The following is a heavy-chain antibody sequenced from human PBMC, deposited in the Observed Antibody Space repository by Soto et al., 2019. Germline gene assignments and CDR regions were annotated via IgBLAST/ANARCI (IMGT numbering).Heavy chain of an antibody. CDR2: INPNSGGT. Sequence: QVQLVQSGAEVKKPGASVKVSCKASGYTFTGYYMHWVRQAPGQGLEWMGWINPNSGGTNYAQKLQGWVTMNRDTSISTAYMELSRLRSDDTAVYYCARGNEKPLSLGYSGYDPAGYYYYMDVWGKGTTVTVSS. V-gene: IGHV1-2*04. CDR3: ARGNEKPLSLGYSGYDPAGYYYYMDV. D-gene: IGHD5-12*01. J-gene: IGHJ6*03. CDR1: GYTFTGYY.